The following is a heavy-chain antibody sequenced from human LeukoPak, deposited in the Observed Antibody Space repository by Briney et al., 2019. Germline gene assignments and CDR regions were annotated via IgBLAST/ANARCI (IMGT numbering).Heavy chain of an antibody. CDR3: ARAYYDILTGYSPVGWFDP. CDR2: ISSNGGST. V-gene: IGHV3-64*01. J-gene: IGHJ5*02. CDR1: GFTFSSYA. D-gene: IGHD3-9*01. Sequence: GGSLRLSCAASGFTFSSYAMHWVRQAPGKGLEYVSAISSNGGSTYYANSVKGRFTISRDNSKNTLYLQMGSLRAEDMAVYYCARAYYDILTGYSPVGWFDPWGQGTLVTVSS.